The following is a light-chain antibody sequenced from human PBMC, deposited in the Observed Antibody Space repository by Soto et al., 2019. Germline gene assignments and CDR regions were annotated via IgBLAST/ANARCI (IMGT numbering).Light chain of an antibody. CDR1: SXDVGGYNY. CDR3: SSYTSSSVV. J-gene: IGLJ2*01. CDR2: EVS. V-gene: IGLV2-14*01. Sequence: QSALTQPVSVSGSPGQSITISCTGTSXDVGGYNYVSWYQQHPGKAPKLMIYEVSNRPSGVSNRFSGSKSGNTASLTISGLQAEDEADYYCSSYTSSSVVFGGGTKVTFL.